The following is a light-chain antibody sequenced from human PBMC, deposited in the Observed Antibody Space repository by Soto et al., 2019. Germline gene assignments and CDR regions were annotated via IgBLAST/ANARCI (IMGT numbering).Light chain of an antibody. CDR1: QSVSGN. CDR3: QQYENWPPWT. V-gene: IGKV3-15*01. CDR2: HTS. J-gene: IGKJ1*01. Sequence: EIVMTQSPATLSVSPGERATLSCRASQSVSGNLAWYQQKPGQAPRLLIYHTSTRATGIPARFSGGGSGTEFTLTISSLQTEDFAVYFCQQYENWPPWTFGQGTKVDIK.